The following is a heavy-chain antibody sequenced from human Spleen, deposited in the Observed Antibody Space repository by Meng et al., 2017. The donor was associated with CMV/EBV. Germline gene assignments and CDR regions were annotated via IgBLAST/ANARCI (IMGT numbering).Heavy chain of an antibody. Sequence: ASVKVSCKASGYTFTDYHLHWVRQAPGQGLEWMGWINPHSGGTNYAQKFQDRVTMTRDTTISTAYMELTRLRSDDTAVYYCARDRWNYGNPYFDYWGQGTLVTVSS. CDR1: GYTFTDYH. D-gene: IGHD1-7*01. CDR3: ARDRWNYGNPYFDY. CDR2: INPHSGGT. J-gene: IGHJ4*02. V-gene: IGHV1-2*02.